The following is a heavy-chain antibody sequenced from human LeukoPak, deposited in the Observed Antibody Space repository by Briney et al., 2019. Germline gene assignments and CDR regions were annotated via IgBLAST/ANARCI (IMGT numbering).Heavy chain of an antibody. J-gene: IGHJ4*02. Sequence: SETLSLTCAVSGDSISSSNWWSWVRQPPGKGLEWVGEIYHSGRLNYNSSLKSRVTISVDKSKNQFSLRLSSVTAADTAVYYCARWNILTAFDYWGQGTQVTVSS. CDR2: IYHSGRL. V-gene: IGHV4-4*02. D-gene: IGHD2/OR15-2a*01. CDR3: ARWNILTAFDY. CDR1: GDSISSSNW.